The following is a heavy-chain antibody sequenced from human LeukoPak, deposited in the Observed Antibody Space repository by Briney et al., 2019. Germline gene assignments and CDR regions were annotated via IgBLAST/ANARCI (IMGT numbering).Heavy chain of an antibody. CDR1: VFTFSSYS. V-gene: IGHV3-21*01. CDR2: ISSSSSYI. CDR3: ARDRHHRFGELFP. J-gene: IGHJ4*02. Sequence: GGSLRLSCAASVFTFSSYSMNWVRQAPGKGLEWVSSISSSSSYIYHADSVKGRFTISRDNAKNSLYLQMNSLRAADTAVYYCARDRHHRFGELFPWGQGTRVTVSS. D-gene: IGHD3-10*01.